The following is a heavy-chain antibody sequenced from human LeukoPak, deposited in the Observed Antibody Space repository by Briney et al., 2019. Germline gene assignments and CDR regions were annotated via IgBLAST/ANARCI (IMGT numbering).Heavy chain of an antibody. CDR1: GFTFSDYT. Sequence: GGSLRLSCAASGFTFSDYTIHWVRQAPGEGLEWVANIKQDGSEKYYVDSVKGRFTISRDNAKNSLYLQMNSLRAEDTAVYYCARRYFDYWGQGTLVTVSS. V-gene: IGHV3-7*01. CDR3: ARRYFDY. CDR2: IKQDGSEK. J-gene: IGHJ4*02.